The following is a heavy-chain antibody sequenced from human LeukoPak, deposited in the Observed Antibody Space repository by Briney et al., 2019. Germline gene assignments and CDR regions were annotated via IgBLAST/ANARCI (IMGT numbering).Heavy chain of an antibody. CDR1: GFTFSSYW. CDR2: IKQLGSEK. CDR3: AREGSARLGFDY. V-gene: IGHV3-7*03. Sequence: GGSLRLSCAASGFTFSSYWMSWVRRAPGRGLEWVANIKQLGSEKYYVDSVKGRFTISRDNAKNSLYLQMNSLRAEDTAVYYCAREGSARLGFDYWGQGTLVTVSS. D-gene: IGHD5-12*01. J-gene: IGHJ4*02.